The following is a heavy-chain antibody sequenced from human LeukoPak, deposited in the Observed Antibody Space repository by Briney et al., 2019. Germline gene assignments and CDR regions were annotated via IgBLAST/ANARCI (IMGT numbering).Heavy chain of an antibody. Sequence: GESLKISCKGSGYSFISYWIGWVRQMPGKGLEWMGIIYPGDSDTRYSPSFRGQVTISADKSISTAFLQWSSLKASDTAMYYCARSSTPGTSDAFDIWGQGTMVTVSS. D-gene: IGHD1-26*01. CDR3: ARSSTPGTSDAFDI. J-gene: IGHJ3*02. CDR2: IYPGDSDT. CDR1: GYSFISYW. V-gene: IGHV5-51*01.